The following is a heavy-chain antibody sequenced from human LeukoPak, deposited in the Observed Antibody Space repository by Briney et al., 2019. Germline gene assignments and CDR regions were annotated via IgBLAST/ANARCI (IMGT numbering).Heavy chain of an antibody. CDR3: VRDGMVIPYAFDI. J-gene: IGHJ3*02. Sequence: GGSLRLSCAASAFTFSNQWMHWVRQAPGKGVVWVSDISSEGSKTFYAASVKGRFIISIDNAKNTVYLQMNSLRAEDTAVYYCVRDGMVIPYAFDIWGQGTMVTVSS. D-gene: IGHD2-21*01. CDR2: ISSEGSKT. V-gene: IGHV3-74*01. CDR1: AFTFSNQW.